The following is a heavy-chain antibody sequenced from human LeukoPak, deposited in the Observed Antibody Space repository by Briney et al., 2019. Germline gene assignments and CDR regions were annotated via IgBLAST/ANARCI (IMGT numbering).Heavy chain of an antibody. J-gene: IGHJ3*02. CDR2: IYYSGST. CDR3: ARALRGPQRAFDI. V-gene: IGHV4-30-4*08. D-gene: IGHD5/OR15-5a*01. Sequence: SQTLSLTCTVSGGSISSGDYYWSWIRQPPGKGLEWIGYIYYSGSTYYNPSLKGRVTISVDTSKNQFSLKLSSVTAADTAVYYCARALRGPQRAFDIWGQGTMVTVSS. CDR1: GGSISSGDYY.